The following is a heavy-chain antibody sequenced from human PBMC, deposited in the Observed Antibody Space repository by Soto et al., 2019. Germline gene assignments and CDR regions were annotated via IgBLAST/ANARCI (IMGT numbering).Heavy chain of an antibody. V-gene: IGHV4-4*02. CDR2: IYHSGST. CDR1: GGSISSSNW. Sequence: SETLSLTCAVSGGSISSSNWWSWVRQPPGRGQEWIGEIYHSGSTNYNPSLKRRVTISVDKSKNQFSLKVSSVTAAETAEYYCARDSLRERQLDYYYYGMDVWGQGTTVTVSS. CDR3: ARDSLRERQLDYYYYGMDV. J-gene: IGHJ6*02. D-gene: IGHD1-26*01.